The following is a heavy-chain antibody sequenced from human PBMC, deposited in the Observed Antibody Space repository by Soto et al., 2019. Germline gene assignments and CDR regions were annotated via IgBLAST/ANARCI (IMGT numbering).Heavy chain of an antibody. CDR2: ISSNGGST. V-gene: IGHV3-64D*06. CDR3: ERPTYYYDSSGPPPY. D-gene: IGHD3-22*01. CDR1: GFTFRSYA. Sequence: PGGSLRLSCSASGFTFRSYAMHLVRQAPGKGLEYVSAISSNGGSTYYADSVKGRFTISRDNSKNTLYLQMSSLRAEDTAVYYCERPTYYYDSSGPPPYWGQGT. J-gene: IGHJ4*02.